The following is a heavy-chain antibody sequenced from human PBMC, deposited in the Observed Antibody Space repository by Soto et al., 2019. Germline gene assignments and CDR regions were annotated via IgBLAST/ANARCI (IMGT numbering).Heavy chain of an antibody. V-gene: IGHV3-23*01. CDR1: GFTFSSYA. CDR2: ISGSGGST. J-gene: IGHJ6*03. Sequence: GGSLRLSCAASGFTFSSYAMSWVRQAPGKGLEWVSAISGSGGSTYYADSVKGRFTISRDNSKNTLYLQMNSLRAEDTAVYYCAKGDYDVWGCYSGYYYYYLDVRGRRTTVTVAS. D-gene: IGHD3-3*01. CDR3: AKGDYDVWGCYSGYYYYYLDV.